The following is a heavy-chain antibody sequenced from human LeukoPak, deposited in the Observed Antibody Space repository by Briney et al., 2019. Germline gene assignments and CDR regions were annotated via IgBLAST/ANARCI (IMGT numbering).Heavy chain of an antibody. CDR2: ISHSGST. Sequence: SETLSLTCTVSGYFINSNYYWGWIRRPPGKGREWIATISHSGSTYYNPSLKRRVTISVETSKNQFSLNLSSVTAADTAVYYCARINTIMATFDYWGQGTLVTVSS. CDR3: ARINTIMATFDY. V-gene: IGHV4-38-2*02. D-gene: IGHD5-24*01. J-gene: IGHJ4*02. CDR1: GYFINSNYY.